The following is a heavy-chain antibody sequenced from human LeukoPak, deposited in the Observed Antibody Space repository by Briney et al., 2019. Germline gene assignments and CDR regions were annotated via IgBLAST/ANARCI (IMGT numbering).Heavy chain of an antibody. CDR2: MSPNSGNT. CDR3: ARGDAHDY. Sequence: ASVKVSCKASGYTFTGYDISWVRQATGQGLEWMGWMSPNSGNTGHAQKFQGRVTMTRNTSISTAYMELSSLRSEDTAVYYCARGDAHDYWGQGTLVTVSS. CDR1: GYTFTGYD. V-gene: IGHV1-8*01. J-gene: IGHJ4*02.